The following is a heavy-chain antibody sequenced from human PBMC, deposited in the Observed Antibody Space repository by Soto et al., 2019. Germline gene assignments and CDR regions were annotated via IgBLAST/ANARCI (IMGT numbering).Heavy chain of an antibody. J-gene: IGHJ6*02. V-gene: IGHV4-59*01. CDR1: GDSINNYY. CDR2: IYDSGST. CDR3: ERGKKYYYQGMDV. Sequence: XETLALTCTVSGDSINNYYWTWIRQPPGKGLEWIGYIYDSGSTSYNPSLKSRLTISVDTSKNQFSLKLKSVTAADTAVYYCERGKKYYYQGMDVCGQGTTVTVSS.